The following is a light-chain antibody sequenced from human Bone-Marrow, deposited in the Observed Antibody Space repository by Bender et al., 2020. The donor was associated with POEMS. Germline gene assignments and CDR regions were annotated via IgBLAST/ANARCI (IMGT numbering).Light chain of an antibody. CDR1: SSDVGSYNL. Sequence: QSALTQPASVSGSPGQSITISCTGTSSDVGSYNLVSWYQQHPGKAPKLIIYEGTKRPSGVSNRFSASKSGTSASLAITGLQAEDEGDYYCQSYDNSLGGWVFGGGTKLTVL. V-gene: IGLV2-14*02. J-gene: IGLJ3*02. CDR3: QSYDNSLGGWV. CDR2: EGT.